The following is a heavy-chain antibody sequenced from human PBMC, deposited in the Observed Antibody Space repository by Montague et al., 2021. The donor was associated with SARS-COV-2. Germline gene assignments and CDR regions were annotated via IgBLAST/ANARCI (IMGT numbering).Heavy chain of an antibody. D-gene: IGHD1-20*01. V-gene: IGHV4-39*01. J-gene: IGHJ6*02. CDR1: GGSISSSSYY. CDR3: ARRVTGTTVHYYYYGMDV. Sequence: SETLSLTCTVSGGSISSSSYYWGWIRQPPGKGLEWLGSIYYSGSTYYNPSLKSRVTISVDTSKNQFSLKLSSVTAADTAVYYCARRVTGTTVHYYYYGMDVWSQGTTVTVSS. CDR2: IYYSGST.